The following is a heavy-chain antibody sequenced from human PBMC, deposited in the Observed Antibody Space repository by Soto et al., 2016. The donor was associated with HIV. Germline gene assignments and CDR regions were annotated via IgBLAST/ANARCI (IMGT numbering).Heavy chain of an antibody. Sequence: EVQLVESGGGLVQPGGSLRLSCAAPGFTFSSYWMHWVRQAPGKGLVWVSRINSDGSSTSYADSVKGRFTISRDNAKNTLYLQMNSLRAEDTAVYYCATHFLAAAGAFDIWGQGTMVTVSS. J-gene: IGHJ3*02. CDR1: GFTFSSYW. CDR3: ATHFLAAAGAFDI. D-gene: IGHD6-13*01. V-gene: IGHV3-74*01. CDR2: INSDGSST.